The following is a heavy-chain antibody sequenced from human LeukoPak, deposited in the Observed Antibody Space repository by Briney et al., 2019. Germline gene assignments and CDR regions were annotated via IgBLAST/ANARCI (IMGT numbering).Heavy chain of an antibody. J-gene: IGHJ6*03. CDR3: ARVLRYCSGGNCYSGGLGYMDV. V-gene: IGHV3-21*04. CDR2: IRSSSSYI. CDR1: GFTFSSYS. D-gene: IGHD2-15*01. Sequence: GGSLRLSCAASGFTFSSYSMNWVRQAPGKGLEWVSSIRSSSSYIYYADSLKGRFTISRDNAKNSLFLQMNSLRAEDTAVYYCARVLRYCSGGNCYSGGLGYMDVWGKGTTVTISS.